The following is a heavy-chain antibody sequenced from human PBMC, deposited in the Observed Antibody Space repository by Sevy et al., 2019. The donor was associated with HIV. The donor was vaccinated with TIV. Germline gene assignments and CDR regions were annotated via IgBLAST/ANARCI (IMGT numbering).Heavy chain of an antibody. CDR3: MRDRGTYFWFDP. CDR1: GFTFSTYS. D-gene: IGHD1-26*01. J-gene: IGHJ5*02. Sequence: GGSLRLSCAASGFTFSTYSMHWVRQAPGKGLEWVSSISGSNNYIYYADSVKGRFTISRDNAKNSLYLQMNSLRAEDTAVSYSMRDRGTYFWFDPWGQGTLVTVSS. V-gene: IGHV3-21*01. CDR2: ISGSNNYI.